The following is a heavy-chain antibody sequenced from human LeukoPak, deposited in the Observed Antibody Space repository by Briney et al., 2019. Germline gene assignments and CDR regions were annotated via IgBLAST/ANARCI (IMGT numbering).Heavy chain of an antibody. CDR2: FDPEDGET. D-gene: IGHD1-1*01. J-gene: IGHJ3*02. V-gene: IGHV1-24*01. CDR1: GYTLTELS. Sequence: ASVKVSCKVSGYTLTELSMHWVRQAPGKGLEWMGGFDPEDGETIYAQKFQGRVTMTEDTSTDTAYMELSSLRSEDTAVYYCATDFSLWRAFDIWGQGTMVTVSS. CDR3: ATDFSLWRAFDI.